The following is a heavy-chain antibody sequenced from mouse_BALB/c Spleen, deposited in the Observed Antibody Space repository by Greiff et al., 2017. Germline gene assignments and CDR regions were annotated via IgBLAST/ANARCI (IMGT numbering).Heavy chain of an antibody. V-gene: IGHV1-9*01. J-gene: IGHJ3*01. D-gene: IGHD2-3*01. CDR2: ILPGSGST. CDR1: GYTFSSYW. CDR3: ARKDGYLRGLAY. Sequence: VQRVESGAELMKPGASVKISCKATGYTFSSYWIEWVKQRPGHGLEWIGEILPGSGSTNYNEKFKGKATFTADTSSNTAYMQLSSLTSEDSDVYYCARKDGYLRGLAYWCQGTLVTVSA.